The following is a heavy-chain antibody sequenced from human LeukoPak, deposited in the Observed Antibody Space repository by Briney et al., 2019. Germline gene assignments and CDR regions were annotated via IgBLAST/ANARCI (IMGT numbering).Heavy chain of an antibody. Sequence: GGSLRLSCEASGLTFSRYAMHWVRQVPGKGLEWVAVIPNDGNNKYYSDSVRGRFTISRDNSKSTLFLQMNSLRAEDTAVYYCARTERYYYDNSGNYYDLGGPHFDSWGQGTLVTVSS. D-gene: IGHD3-22*01. CDR2: IPNDGNNK. CDR3: ARTERYYYDNSGNYYDLGGPHFDS. V-gene: IGHV3-30*03. J-gene: IGHJ4*02. CDR1: GLTFSRYA.